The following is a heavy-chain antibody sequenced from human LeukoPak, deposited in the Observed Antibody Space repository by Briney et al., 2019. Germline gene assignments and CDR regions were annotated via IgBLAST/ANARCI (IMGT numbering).Heavy chain of an antibody. V-gene: IGHV3-66*01. CDR1: GFTFSAYA. D-gene: IGHD4-23*01. J-gene: IGHJ4*02. Sequence: GKSLRLSCAASGFTFSAYAMHWVRQAPGKGLEWVSVIYSGGSTYYADSVKGRFTISRDNSKNTLYLQMNSLRAEDTAVYYCAKIPQYGGVDYWGQGTLVTVSS. CDR2: IYSGGST. CDR3: AKIPQYGGVDY.